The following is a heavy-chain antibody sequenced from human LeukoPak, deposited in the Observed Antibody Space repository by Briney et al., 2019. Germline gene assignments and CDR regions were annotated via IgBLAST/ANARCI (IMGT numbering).Heavy chain of an antibody. CDR2: INPNSGGT. D-gene: IGHD5-18*01. CDR1: GYTLTELS. Sequence: ASVKVSCKVSGYTLTELSMHWVRQAPGQGPEWMGWINPNSGGTSYAQKFQGRVTMTRDTSISTAYMELTRLTSDDTAVYYCARDGYTFGDNWFDPWGQGTLVTVSS. CDR3: ARDGYTFGDNWFDP. J-gene: IGHJ5*02. V-gene: IGHV1-2*02.